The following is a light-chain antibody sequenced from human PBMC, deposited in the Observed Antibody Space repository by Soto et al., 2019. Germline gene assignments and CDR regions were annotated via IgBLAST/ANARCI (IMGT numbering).Light chain of an antibody. V-gene: IGKV3-20*01. CDR1: ESVNSNF. CDR2: GAS. Sequence: EIVMTQSPGTLSLSPGERATLSCRASESVNSNFLAWYQQKPGQAPRLLLYGASTRATGIPDRFSGSGSGTDFTLIISRLEPEDFAMYYCQQHGDAPFTFGPGTKVDIK. J-gene: IGKJ3*01. CDR3: QQHGDAPFT.